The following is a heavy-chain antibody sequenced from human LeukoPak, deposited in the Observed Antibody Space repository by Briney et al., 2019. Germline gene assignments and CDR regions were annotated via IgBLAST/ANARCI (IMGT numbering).Heavy chain of an antibody. CDR3: ARQRHYDYAYDY. Sequence: SETLSLTCTVSGGSVSTGTYYWGWIRQPPGKGLEWIGSIYSTGTIYYNPSLKSRVTISVDTSKNQFSLSLSSVTAAETAAYYCARQRHYDYAYDYWGQGTLVTVSS. V-gene: IGHV4-39*01. CDR2: IYSTGTI. CDR1: GGSVSTGTYY. D-gene: IGHD3-16*01. J-gene: IGHJ4*02.